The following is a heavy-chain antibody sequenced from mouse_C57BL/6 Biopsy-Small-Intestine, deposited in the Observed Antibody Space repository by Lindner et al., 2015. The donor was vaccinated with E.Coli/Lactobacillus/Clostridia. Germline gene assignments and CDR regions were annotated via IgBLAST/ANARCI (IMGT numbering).Heavy chain of an antibody. J-gene: IGHJ3*01. CDR1: GFNIKDYY. Sequence: VQLQESGAELVKPGASVKLSCAASGFNIKDYYIHWVRQTTEQGLEWIGRIDPEDGETECAPKFQGKAIITADTSSNTAYLQLSSLTSEDTAVYFCAPLFAYWGQGTLVTVST. CDR3: APLFAY. D-gene: IGHD6-1*01. V-gene: IGHV14-2*01. CDR2: IDPEDGET.